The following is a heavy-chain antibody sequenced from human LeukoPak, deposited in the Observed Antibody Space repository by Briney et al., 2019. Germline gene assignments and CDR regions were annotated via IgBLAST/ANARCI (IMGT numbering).Heavy chain of an antibody. CDR3: ARGAGDIAAAGSFDY. Sequence: GESLQISCKGSGYSFTSYWIGWVRQMPGEGLEWMGIIYPGDSDTRYSPSFQGQVTISADKSISTAYLQWSSLKASDTAMYYCARGAGDIAAAGSFDYWGQGTLVTVSS. D-gene: IGHD6-13*01. J-gene: IGHJ4*02. V-gene: IGHV5-51*01. CDR2: IYPGDSDT. CDR1: GYSFTSYW.